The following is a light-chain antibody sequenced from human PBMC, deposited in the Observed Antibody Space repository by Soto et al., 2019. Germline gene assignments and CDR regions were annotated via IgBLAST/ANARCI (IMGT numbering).Light chain of an antibody. CDR1: QSITNY. J-gene: IGKJ1*01. CDR3: QQSYSTPWT. CDR2: AAS. V-gene: IGKV1-39*01. Sequence: IQMTQSPSSLSASVGDRVTITCRASQSITNYLNWYQQKPGKAPKLLIYAASSLQGGVPSRFSGSRSGTDFTLTISTLQPEDFATYYCQQSYSTPWTFGQGTKVEIK.